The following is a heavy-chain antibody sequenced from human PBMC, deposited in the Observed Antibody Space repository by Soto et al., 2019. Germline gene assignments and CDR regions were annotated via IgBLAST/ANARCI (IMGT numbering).Heavy chain of an antibody. CDR3: ARYCSSTSCDHYFDY. CDR2: ISPYNGDT. J-gene: IGHJ4*02. D-gene: IGHD2-2*01. Sequence: SVKVSFKASCYRFTNYDISWVRQAPVQGLEWMGWISPYNGDTNYAQKLQGRVTMTTDTSTSTAYMELRSLRSDDTAVYYCARYCSSTSCDHYFDYWGQGTLVTVYS. CDR1: CYRFTNYD. V-gene: IGHV1-18*01.